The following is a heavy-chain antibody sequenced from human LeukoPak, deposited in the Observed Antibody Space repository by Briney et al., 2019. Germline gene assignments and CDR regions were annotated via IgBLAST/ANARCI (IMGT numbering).Heavy chain of an antibody. D-gene: IGHD2-2*01. CDR3: ANSCTCDD. CDR1: GFPFSNYA. J-gene: IGHJ4*02. V-gene: IGHV3-23*01. Sequence: GGSLTLSCAASGFPFSNYAMTWIRQPPGKGLEWVSDISYSGDRTHYADSEKRRFTISRDNYKNTLFLQMNILRADDTAFYCCANSCTCDDWGQGTLVTVSS. CDR2: ISYSGDRT.